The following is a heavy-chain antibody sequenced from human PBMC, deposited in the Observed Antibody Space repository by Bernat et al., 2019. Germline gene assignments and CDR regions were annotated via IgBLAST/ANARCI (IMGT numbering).Heavy chain of an antibody. CDR3: TTDPLSGGVITG. V-gene: IGHV3-15*01. J-gene: IGHJ4*02. Sequence: EVQLVESGGGLVKPGGSLRLSCAASGFTFSNAWMSWVRQAPGKGLEWVGRIKSKTDGGTTDYAAPVKGRFTISRDDSKNTLFLQMSSLKTEDTAVYYCTTDPLSGGVITGWGQGTLVTVSS. D-gene: IGHD3-10*01. CDR1: GFTFSNAW. CDR2: IKSKTDGGTT.